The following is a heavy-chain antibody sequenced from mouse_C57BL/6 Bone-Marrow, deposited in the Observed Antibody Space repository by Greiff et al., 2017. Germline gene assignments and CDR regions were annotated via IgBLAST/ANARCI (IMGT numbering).Heavy chain of an antibody. CDR1: GYTFTDYE. CDR2: IDPATGGT. Sequence: VQLQQSGAELVRPGASVTLSCKASGYTFTDYEMHWVKQTPVHGLEWIGAIDPATGGTAYNQKFKGKAILTADKSSSTAYLELRSLTSEDAAVYYCTRTGSSYGYWYFDVWGTGTTVTVSS. CDR3: TRTGSSYGYWYFDV. V-gene: IGHV1-15*01. J-gene: IGHJ1*03. D-gene: IGHD1-1*01.